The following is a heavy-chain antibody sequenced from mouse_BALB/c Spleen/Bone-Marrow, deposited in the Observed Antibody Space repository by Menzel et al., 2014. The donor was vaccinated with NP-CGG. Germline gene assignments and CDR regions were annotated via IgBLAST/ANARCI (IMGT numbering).Heavy chain of an antibody. Sequence: VQLQQSGAELVKPGASAKLSCKASGYTFTSYWMHWVKQRPGQGLEWIGEIDPSDSYTNYNQKFKGKATLTVDKSSSTAYMQLSSLTSEDSAVYYCARDSITTVVATDYWGQGTTLTVTS. J-gene: IGHJ2*01. V-gene: IGHV1-69*02. D-gene: IGHD1-1*01. CDR3: ARDSITTVVATDY. CDR2: IDPSDSYT. CDR1: GYTFTSYW.